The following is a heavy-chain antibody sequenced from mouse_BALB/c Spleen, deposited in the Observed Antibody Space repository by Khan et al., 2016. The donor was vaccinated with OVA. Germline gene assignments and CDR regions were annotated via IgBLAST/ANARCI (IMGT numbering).Heavy chain of an antibody. V-gene: IGHV3-2*02. J-gene: IGHJ2*01. CDR2: IGYSGST. Sequence: EVQLQESGPGLVKPSQSLSLTCTVTGYSITSDYAWNWIRQFPGNKLGWMGYIGYSGSTTYNPSLKSRISITRDPSKNQFFLQLNSVTTEDTATYFCARGKLLLRYPDYFDYWGQGTTLTVSS. D-gene: IGHD1-1*01. CDR1: GYSITSDYA. CDR3: ARGKLLLRYPDYFDY.